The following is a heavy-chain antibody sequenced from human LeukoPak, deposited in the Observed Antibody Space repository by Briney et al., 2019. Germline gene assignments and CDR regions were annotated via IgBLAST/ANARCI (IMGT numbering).Heavy chain of an antibody. V-gene: IGHV1-69*06. Sequence: ASVKVSCKASGGTFSSYAISWVRQAPGQGLEWMGGIIPIFGTASYAQKFQGRVTITADKSTSTAYMELSSLRSEDTAVYYCARATQYYYGSGSYGDAFDIWGQGTMVTVSS. CDR1: GGTFSSYA. CDR3: ARATQYYYGSGSYGDAFDI. CDR2: IIPIFGTA. J-gene: IGHJ3*02. D-gene: IGHD3-10*01.